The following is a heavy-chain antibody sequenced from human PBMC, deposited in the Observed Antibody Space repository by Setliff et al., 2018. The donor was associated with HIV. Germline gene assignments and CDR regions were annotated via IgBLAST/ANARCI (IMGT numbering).Heavy chain of an antibody. CDR3: ARAAPGKIPGFAEYLNH. J-gene: IGHJ1*01. Sequence: TLSLTCTVSGGSITSGDYYWSWLRQLPGKGLQWIGYIYYSGSTYYNPSLDSRVTMSVDTSKNQFSLKLRSVTAADSAVYFCARAAPGKIPGFAEYLNHWGRGTLVTVSS. D-gene: IGHD6-13*01. V-gene: IGHV4-30-4*08. CDR1: GGSITSGDYY. CDR2: IYYSGST.